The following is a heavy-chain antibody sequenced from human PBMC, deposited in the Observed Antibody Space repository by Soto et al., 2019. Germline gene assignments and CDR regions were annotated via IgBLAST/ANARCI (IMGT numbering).Heavy chain of an antibody. D-gene: IGHD5-18*01. CDR2: IYYSGST. Sequence: KPXGTLSLTCTVSGGSISSSSYYWGWIRQPPGKGLEWIGSIYYSGSTYYNPSLKSRVTISVDTSKNQFSLKLSSVTAADTAVYYCARYSYGYARRIYWGQGTLVTVSS. V-gene: IGHV4-39*01. CDR3: ARYSYGYARRIY. J-gene: IGHJ4*02. CDR1: GGSISSSSYY.